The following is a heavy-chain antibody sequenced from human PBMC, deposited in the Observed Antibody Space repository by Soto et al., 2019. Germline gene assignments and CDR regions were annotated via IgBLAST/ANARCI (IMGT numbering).Heavy chain of an antibody. V-gene: IGHV3-7*01. CDR2: IKQDGSEK. D-gene: IGHD2-15*01. J-gene: IGHJ4*02. Sequence: PGGSLRLSCAASGFTFSSYWMNWVRQAPGKGLEWVANIKQDGSEKYYVDSVKGRFTISRDNAKNSLYLQMNRLRAEDTAVYYCVRDQGYCRGGTCYSVFDYWGQGTLVTVSS. CDR1: GFTFSSYW. CDR3: VRDQGYCRGGTCYSVFDY.